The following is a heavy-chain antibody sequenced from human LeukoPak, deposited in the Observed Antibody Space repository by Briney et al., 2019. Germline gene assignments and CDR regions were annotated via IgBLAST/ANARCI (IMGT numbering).Heavy chain of an antibody. D-gene: IGHD3-10*01. Sequence: GGSLRLSCAASGFTFSSYSMNWVRQAPGKGLEWVSSISSSSSYIYYANSVKGRFTISRDNAKNSLYLQMNSLRAEDTAVYYCARVMVYYGSGSYEEGSFDYWGQGTLVTVSS. CDR1: GFTFSSYS. V-gene: IGHV3-21*01. J-gene: IGHJ4*02. CDR3: ARVMVYYGSGSYEEGSFDY. CDR2: ISSSSSYI.